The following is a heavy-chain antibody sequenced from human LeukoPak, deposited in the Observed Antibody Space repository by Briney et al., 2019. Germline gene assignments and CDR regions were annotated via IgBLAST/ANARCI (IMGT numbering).Heavy chain of an antibody. CDR1: GFTFSSYS. V-gene: IGHV3-21*01. CDR3: ARESDYGDYFDY. J-gene: IGHJ4*02. CDR2: ISSSSSYI. Sequence: GGSLRLSCAASGFTFSSYSMNWVRQAPGKGLEWVSSISSSSSYIYYVDSVKGRFTISRDNAKNSLYLQMNSLRAEDTAVYYCARESDYGDYFDYWGQGTLVTVSS. D-gene: IGHD4-17*01.